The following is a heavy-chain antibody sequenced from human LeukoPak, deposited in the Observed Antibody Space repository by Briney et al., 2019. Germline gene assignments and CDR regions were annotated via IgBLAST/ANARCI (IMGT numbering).Heavy chain of an antibody. CDR2: IYSGGKT. CDR1: GLFVSSDY. J-gene: IGHJ3*02. V-gene: IGHV3-53*01. Sequence: QSGGSLRLSCAVSGLFVSSDYMTWVRQAPGKGLEWVSLIYSGGKTYYTDSVKGRFTISRDNSNKTLFLQMNGLRAEDTAVYYCARVRGDSRGNAFDIWGQGTMVTVS. CDR3: ARVRGDSRGNAFDI. D-gene: IGHD2-15*01.